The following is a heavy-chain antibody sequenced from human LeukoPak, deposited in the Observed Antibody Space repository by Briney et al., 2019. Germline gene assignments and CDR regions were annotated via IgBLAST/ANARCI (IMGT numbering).Heavy chain of an antibody. D-gene: IGHD2-21*02. V-gene: IGHV3-23*01. CDR1: GFTLSSYA. J-gene: IGHJ2*01. CDR3: AKDRGLAYCGGDCYSPWYFDL. CDR2: ISGSGGST. Sequence: GGSLRLSCAASGFTLSSYAMSWVRQAPGKGLEWVSAISGSGGSTYYADSVKGRFTISRDNSKNTLYLQMNSLRAEDTAVYYCAKDRGLAYCGGDCYSPWYFDLWGRGTLVTLSS.